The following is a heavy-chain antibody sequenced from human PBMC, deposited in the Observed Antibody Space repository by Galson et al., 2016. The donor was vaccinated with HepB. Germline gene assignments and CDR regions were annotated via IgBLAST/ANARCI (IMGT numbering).Heavy chain of an antibody. Sequence: QSGAEVKKPGESLKISCKGSGYSFSSYWIVWVRQRPGKGLEWMGFIYPGDSDTRYSPSFQGQVTISADKSISTAYLQWSSLKAPDTAMYYCARLMAGQWLGPIDSWGQGTLVTVSS. CDR3: ARLMAGQWLGPIDS. CDR2: IYPGDSDT. V-gene: IGHV5-51*01. J-gene: IGHJ4*02. CDR1: GYSFSSYW. D-gene: IGHD6-19*01.